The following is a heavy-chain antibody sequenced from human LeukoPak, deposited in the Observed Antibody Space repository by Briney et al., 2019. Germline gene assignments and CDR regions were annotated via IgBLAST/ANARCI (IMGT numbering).Heavy chain of an antibody. V-gene: IGHV1-69*05. CDR3: ARAGGGGYYDSSGYYPFDY. D-gene: IGHD3-22*01. Sequence: SVKVSCKASGGTFSRYAISWVRQAPGQGLEWMGGIIPIFGTANYAQKFQGRVTITTDESTSTAYMELSSLRSEDTAVYYCARAGGGGYYDSSGYYPFDYWGQGTLVTVSS. CDR2: IIPIFGTA. J-gene: IGHJ4*02. CDR1: GGTFSRYA.